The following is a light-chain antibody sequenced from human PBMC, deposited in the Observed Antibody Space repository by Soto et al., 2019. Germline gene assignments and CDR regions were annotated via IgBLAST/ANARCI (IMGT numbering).Light chain of an antibody. Sequence: DIQMTQSPSTLSASVGDRVTITCRASQSISSRLAWYQQKPGKAPKLLISKASSLESGVPSRFSGSGSGTEFPLTISSLQPDDSATYYCQQYNSYWTFGQGTKVEIK. CDR3: QQYNSYWT. CDR1: QSISSR. V-gene: IGKV1-5*03. J-gene: IGKJ1*01. CDR2: KAS.